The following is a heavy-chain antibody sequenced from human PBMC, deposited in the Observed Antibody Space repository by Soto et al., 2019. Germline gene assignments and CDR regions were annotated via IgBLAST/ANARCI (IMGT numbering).Heavy chain of an antibody. CDR2: ISVSGGST. CDR3: AKEYSSSVFSNDAFDI. J-gene: IGHJ3*02. CDR1: GFTFNSYA. Sequence: EVQLLESGGGLVQPGGSLRLSCAASGFTFNSYAMTWVRQAPGKGLEWVSAISVSGGSTYYADSVKGRFTISRDNSKNTLDLQMNSLRAEDTAVYYCAKEYSSSVFSNDAFDIWGQGTMVTVSS. D-gene: IGHD6-6*01. V-gene: IGHV3-23*01.